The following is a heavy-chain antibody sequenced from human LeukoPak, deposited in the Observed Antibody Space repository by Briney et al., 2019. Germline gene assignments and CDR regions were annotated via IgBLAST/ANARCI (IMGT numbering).Heavy chain of an antibody. Sequence: ASVKVSCKASGYMFTGYYMHWVRQAPGQGLEWMGWINPNSGGTNYAQKFQGRVTMTRDTSISTAYMEPSSLRSDDTAVYYCARGYCSGDCFTLFDYWGQGTLVTVSS. J-gene: IGHJ4*02. CDR2: INPNSGGT. D-gene: IGHD2-21*02. CDR1: GYMFTGYY. V-gene: IGHV1-2*02. CDR3: ARGYCSGDCFTLFDY.